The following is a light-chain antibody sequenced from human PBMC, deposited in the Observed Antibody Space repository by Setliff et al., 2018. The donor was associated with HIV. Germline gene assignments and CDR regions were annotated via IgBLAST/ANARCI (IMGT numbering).Light chain of an antibody. V-gene: IGLV2-23*02. J-gene: IGLJ1*01. Sequence: QSALTQPASVSGSPGQSITISCTGTSSDVGSYNLVSWYQQHPGKAPKFMIYEVSKRPSGVSNRFSGSKSGNTASLTISGLQAEDEADYYCCSYAGSSTYDFGTGTKVTVL. CDR2: EVS. CDR3: CSYAGSSTYD. CDR1: SSDVGSYNL.